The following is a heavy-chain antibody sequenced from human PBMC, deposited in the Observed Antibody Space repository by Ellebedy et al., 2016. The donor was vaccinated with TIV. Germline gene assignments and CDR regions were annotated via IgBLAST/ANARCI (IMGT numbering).Heavy chain of an antibody. CDR3: ARSRYSYGYGDFKWFDP. D-gene: IGHD5-18*01. CDR2: IIPILGIA. CDR1: GGTFSSYA. J-gene: IGHJ5*02. Sequence: AASVKVSCKASGGTFSSYAISWVRQAPGQGLEWMGRIIPILGIANYAQKFQGRVTITADKSTSTAYMELRSLRSEDTAVYYCARSRYSYGYGDFKWFDPWGQGTLVTVSS. V-gene: IGHV1-69*04.